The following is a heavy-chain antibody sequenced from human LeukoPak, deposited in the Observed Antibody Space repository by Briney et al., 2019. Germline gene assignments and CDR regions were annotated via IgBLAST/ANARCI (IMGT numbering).Heavy chain of an antibody. CDR1: GFTFSSYS. CDR2: ISSSSSYI. CDR3: ARGMGSYYDSSGWAFNY. V-gene: IGHV3-21*01. J-gene: IGHJ4*02. D-gene: IGHD3-22*01. Sequence: GGSLRLSCAASGFTFSSYSMNWVRQAPGKGLEWVSSISSSSSYIYYADSVKGRFTISRDNSKNTLYLQMNSLRAEDTAVYYCARGMGSYYDSSGWAFNYWGQGTLVTVSS.